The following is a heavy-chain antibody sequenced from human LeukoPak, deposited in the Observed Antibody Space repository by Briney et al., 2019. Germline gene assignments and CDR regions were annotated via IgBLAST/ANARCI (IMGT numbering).Heavy chain of an antibody. CDR3: ARETYNGRYYYFDY. Sequence: VSVRVSCKASGYTCIDYYRHQVRQAAGQGLDWMGRINPKSGGTNHAQKFQGRVTMTRDTSISTAYMELSSLRSDDTAVYFCARETYNGRYYYFDYWGQGTLVTVSS. CDR2: INPKSGGT. D-gene: IGHD1-26*01. V-gene: IGHV1-2*06. CDR1: GYTCIDYY. J-gene: IGHJ4*02.